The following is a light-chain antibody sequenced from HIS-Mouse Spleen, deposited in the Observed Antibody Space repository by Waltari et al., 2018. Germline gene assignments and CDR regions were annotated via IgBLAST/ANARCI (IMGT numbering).Light chain of an antibody. V-gene: IGLV1-47*01. CDR3: AAWDDSLSGPV. CDR1: SSHLGTNY. J-gene: IGLJ3*02. CDR2: RNN. Sequence: QSVLTQPPSASGTPGQRVTISGSGSSSHLGTNYVYWYQQLPGTAPKLLIYRNNQRPSGVPDRFSGSKSGTSASLAISGLRSEDEADYYCAAWDDSLSGPVFGGGTKLTVL.